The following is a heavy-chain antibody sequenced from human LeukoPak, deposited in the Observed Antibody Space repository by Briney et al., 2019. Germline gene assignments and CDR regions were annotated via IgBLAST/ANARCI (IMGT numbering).Heavy chain of an antibody. J-gene: IGHJ6*03. CDR2: IIPILGIA. CDR3: ARIRGIVVVPAASDYYYMDV. Sequence: ASVKLSCKASGGTFSSYAISWVRQAPGQGLEWMGRIIPILGIANYAQKFQGRVTMTRDTSISTAYMELSRLRSDDTAVYYCARIRGIVVVPAASDYYYMDVWGKGTTVTVSS. CDR1: GGTFSSYA. V-gene: IGHV1-69*04. D-gene: IGHD2-2*01.